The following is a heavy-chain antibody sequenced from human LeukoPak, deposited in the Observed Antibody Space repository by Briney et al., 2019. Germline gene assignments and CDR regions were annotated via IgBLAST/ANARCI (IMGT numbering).Heavy chain of an antibody. J-gene: IGHJ4*02. CDR2: INPNRGGT. V-gene: IGHV1-2*02. CDR1: GYTFTAYY. Sequence: ASVKVSCKASGYTFTAYYMHWVRQAPGQGLEWMGWINPNRGGTNYAQKFQGRVTMTRDTSISTAYMELSRLRSDDTAVYYCARDYDILTGYYSYFDYWGQGTLVTVSS. CDR3: ARDYDILTGYYSYFDY. D-gene: IGHD3-9*01.